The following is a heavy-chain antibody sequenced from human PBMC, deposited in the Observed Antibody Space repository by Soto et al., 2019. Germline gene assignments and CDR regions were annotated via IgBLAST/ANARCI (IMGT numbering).Heavy chain of an antibody. V-gene: IGHV1-18*01. CDR1: GYTFTSYG. D-gene: IGHD6-19*01. Sequence: GASVKVSCKASGYTFTSYGISWVRQAPGQGLEWMGWISAYNGNTNYAQKLQGRVTMTTDTSTSTAYMELRSLRSDDTAVYYCARVVSIAVAGEHFDYWGQGTLVTVSS. CDR3: ARVVSIAVAGEHFDY. CDR2: ISAYNGNT. J-gene: IGHJ4*02.